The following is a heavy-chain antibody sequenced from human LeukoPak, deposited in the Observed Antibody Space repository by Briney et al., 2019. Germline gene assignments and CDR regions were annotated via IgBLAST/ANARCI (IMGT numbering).Heavy chain of an antibody. CDR1: GGSISSGGYY. J-gene: IGHJ3*02. CDR3: AREGPRYSGSYQLASGAFDI. CDR2: IYYSGST. V-gene: IGHV4-31*03. D-gene: IGHD1-26*01. Sequence: SETLSLTCTVSGGSISSGGYYWSWIRQHPGKGLEWIGYIYYSGSTYYNPSLKSRVTISVDTSKNQFSLKLSSVTAADTAVYDCAREGPRYSGSYQLASGAFDIWGQGTMVTVSS.